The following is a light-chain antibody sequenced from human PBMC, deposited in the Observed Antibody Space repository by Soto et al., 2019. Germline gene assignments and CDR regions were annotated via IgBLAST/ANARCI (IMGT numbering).Light chain of an antibody. CDR1: QSISTW. V-gene: IGKV1-5*03. CDR2: KAS. J-gene: IGKJ1*01. CDR3: QYYNSYSEA. Sequence: DIRMTQSPSTLSTSLGDRFTITCLASQSISTWLAWYQQKPGKAPKLLIYKASSLESGVPSRFSGSGSGTEFTLTISSLQPDDFATYYCQYYNSYSEAFGQGTKVAIK.